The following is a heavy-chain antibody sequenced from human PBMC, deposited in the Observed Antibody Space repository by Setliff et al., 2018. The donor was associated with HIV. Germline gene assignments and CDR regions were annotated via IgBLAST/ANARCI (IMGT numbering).Heavy chain of an antibody. Sequence: PSETLSLTCTVSGSSISGHFWTWIRQPPGKGLEWIGDIYTTGSTNYNPSLTSRVTISVDTSKNKFSLKMRSVTAADTAVYYCARVPPEYSSSSQAFDIWGQGTKVTVSS. CDR2: IYTTGST. V-gene: IGHV4-59*11. CDR1: GSSISGHF. D-gene: IGHD6-6*01. CDR3: ARVPPEYSSSSQAFDI. J-gene: IGHJ3*02.